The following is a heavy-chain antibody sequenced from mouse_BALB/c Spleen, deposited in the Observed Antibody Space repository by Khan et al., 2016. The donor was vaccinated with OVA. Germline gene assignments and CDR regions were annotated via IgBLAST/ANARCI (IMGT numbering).Heavy chain of an antibody. V-gene: IGHV1S136*01. CDR3: ARSTYYGNPYAMDY. CDR2: INPYNDGT. D-gene: IGHD2-10*01. Sequence: VQLQQSGPELVKPGASVKMSCKASGYTFTSYVMHWVKQKPGQGLEWIGYINPYNDGTKYNEKFKGKATLTSEKSSGTSCMELSSLTSEDSAVYFCARSTYYGNPYAMDYWGQGTSVTVSS. J-gene: IGHJ4*01. CDR1: GYTFTSYV.